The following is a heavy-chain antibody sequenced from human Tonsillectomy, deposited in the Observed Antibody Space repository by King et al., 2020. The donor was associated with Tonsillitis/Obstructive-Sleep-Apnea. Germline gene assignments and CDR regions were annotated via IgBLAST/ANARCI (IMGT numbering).Heavy chain of an antibody. Sequence: VQLVESGAEVKKPGASVKVSCKASGYTFTSYYMHWVRQAPGQGLEWMGIINPSGGSTSYAQKFQGRVTMTRDTSTSTVYMELSSLRSEDTAVYYCARGDPLSSSRYSPAHCGMDVWGQGTTVTVSS. CDR2: INPSGGST. CDR3: ARGDPLSSSRYSPAHCGMDV. CDR1: GYTFTSYY. D-gene: IGHD6-13*01. J-gene: IGHJ6*02. V-gene: IGHV1-46*01.